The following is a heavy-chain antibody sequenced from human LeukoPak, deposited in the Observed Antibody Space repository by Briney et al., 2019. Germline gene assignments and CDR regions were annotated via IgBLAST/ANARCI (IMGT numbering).Heavy chain of an antibody. V-gene: IGHV4-4*09. CDR1: GGSISSYY. D-gene: IGHD2-15*01. CDR2: IYTSGST. Sequence: PSETLSLTCTVSGGSISSYYWSWIRQPPGKGLEWIGYIYTSGSTNYNPSLKSRVTISVDTSKNQFSLKLSSVTAADTAVYCCARGQAPAAGVWGQGTLVTVSS. CDR3: ARGQAPAAGV. J-gene: IGHJ4*02.